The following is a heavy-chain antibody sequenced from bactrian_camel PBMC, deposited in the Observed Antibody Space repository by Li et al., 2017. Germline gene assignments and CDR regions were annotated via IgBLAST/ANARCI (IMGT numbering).Heavy chain of an antibody. CDR1: DWPYASAC. CDR2: FYSTGYRT. J-gene: IGHJ4*01. Sequence: HVQLVESGGGTVNIGGSLNLSCIISDWPYASACMAWFRQAPGREREKVASFYSTGYRTQYSDSVKGRFTISQDNSKNTLFLQMNVLRPEDTAMYYCAAYDGSHGLCPSEDNLDKNLDGYNYWGQGTQVTVS. CDR3: AAYDGSHGLCPSEDNLDKNLDGYNY. D-gene: IGHD6*01. V-gene: IGHV3S1*01.